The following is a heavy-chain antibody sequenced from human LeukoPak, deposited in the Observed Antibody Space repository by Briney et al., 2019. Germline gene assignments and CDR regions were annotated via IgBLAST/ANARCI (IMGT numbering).Heavy chain of an antibody. D-gene: IGHD5-18*01. CDR2: IKSKTDGGTT. V-gene: IGHV3-15*07. Sequence: GGSLRLSCAASGFTFSNAWMNWVRQAPGKGLEWVGRIKSKTDGGTTDYAAPVKGRFTISRDDSKNTLYLQMNSLKTEDAAVYYCTTDSDGIQLWPLPYYYYYGMDVWGQGTTVTVSS. CDR1: GFTFSNAW. CDR3: TTDSDGIQLWPLPYYYYYGMDV. J-gene: IGHJ6*02.